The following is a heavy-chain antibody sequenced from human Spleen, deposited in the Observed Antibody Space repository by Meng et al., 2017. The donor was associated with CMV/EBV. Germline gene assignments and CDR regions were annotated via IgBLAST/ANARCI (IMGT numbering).Heavy chain of an antibody. D-gene: IGHD1-1*01. J-gene: IGHJ3*02. CDR1: GGSLSGYY. CDR3: ARLGLLQLDI. CDR2: INHSGSI. Sequence: GSLRLSCAVSGGSLSGYYWTWIRQPPGKGLEWIGEINHSGSINYNPSLKSRVTMSVDTSKNQLSLKLSSVTAADTAVYYCARLGLLQLDIWGQGTVVTVSS. V-gene: IGHV4-34*01.